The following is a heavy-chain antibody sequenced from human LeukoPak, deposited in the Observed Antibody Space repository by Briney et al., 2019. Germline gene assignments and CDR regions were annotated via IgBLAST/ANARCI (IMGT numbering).Heavy chain of an antibody. CDR1: GFSFSDHY. CDR2: IYSGGST. Sequence: PGGSLRLSCAASGFSFSDHYMTWIRQAPGKGLEWVSVIYSGGSTYYADSVKGRFTISRDNSKNTLYLQMNSLRAEDTAVYYCASLRSSSWYDHFDYWGQGTLVTVSS. D-gene: IGHD6-13*01. V-gene: IGHV3-66*01. J-gene: IGHJ4*02. CDR3: ASLRSSSWYDHFDY.